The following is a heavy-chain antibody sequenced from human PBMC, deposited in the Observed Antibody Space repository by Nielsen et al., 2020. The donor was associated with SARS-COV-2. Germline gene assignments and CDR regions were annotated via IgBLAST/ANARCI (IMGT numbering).Heavy chain of an antibody. J-gene: IGHJ6*03. D-gene: IGHD3-10*01. V-gene: IGHV4-30-4*01. CDR3: ARGLGDGSGSYPVRALGYYYMDV. CDR2: IYYSGTT. Sequence: WIRQPPGKGLEWIGYIYYSGTTNYNPSLRSRVTLSADTSKNHFSLKLSSVTGADTAVYYCARGLGDGSGSYPVRALGYYYMDVWGKGTTVTVSS.